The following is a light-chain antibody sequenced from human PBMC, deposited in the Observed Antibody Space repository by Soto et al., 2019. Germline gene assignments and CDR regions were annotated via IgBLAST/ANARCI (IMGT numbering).Light chain of an antibody. J-gene: IGLJ2*01. CDR2: SNN. Sequence: QSVLTQPPSASGTPGQRVTISCSGSSSNIGSNTLNWYQQLPGTAPKLLIDSNNHRPSGVPDRFAGSKSGTSASLAISGLQSEDEADYYCAAWDDSVNGVVFGGGTKLTVL. CDR3: AAWDDSVNGVV. V-gene: IGLV1-44*01. CDR1: SSNIGSNT.